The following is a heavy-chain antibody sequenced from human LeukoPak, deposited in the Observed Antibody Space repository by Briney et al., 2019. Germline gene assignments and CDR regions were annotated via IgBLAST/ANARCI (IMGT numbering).Heavy chain of an antibody. CDR3: VRHNHMDV. CDR2: INLSGGST. V-gene: IGHV1-46*01. Sequence: ASEKVPCKASGYTFTTYSMHWVRQAPGQGLEWMAIINLSGGSTDYTQKFQGRVTMTRDTSTSTVYMELSSLRSEDTAVYYCVRHNHMDVWGQGTTVTVSS. J-gene: IGHJ6*02. CDR1: GYTFTTYS.